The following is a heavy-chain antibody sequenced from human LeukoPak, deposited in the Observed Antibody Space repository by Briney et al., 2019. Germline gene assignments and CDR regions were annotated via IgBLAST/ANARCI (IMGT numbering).Heavy chain of an antibody. CDR3: ARQSRDGSKTRGYVFDY. V-gene: IGHV5-51*01. CDR1: GYIFTQYW. CDR2: IYHANYDN. D-gene: IGHD3-10*01. Sequence: GESLKISCQVPGYIFTQYWFGWVPQMPGQGLESMGIIYHANYDNSASPSFQGQATISVDTSISPDYLQWSSLKDSDTAMYYWARQSRDGSKTRGYVFDYWGQGTLVTVSS. J-gene: IGHJ4*02.